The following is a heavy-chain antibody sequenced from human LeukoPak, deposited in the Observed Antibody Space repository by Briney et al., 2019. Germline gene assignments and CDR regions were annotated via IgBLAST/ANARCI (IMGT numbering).Heavy chain of an antibody. D-gene: IGHD4-17*01. J-gene: IGHJ5*02. CDR1: GGSIRSYH. CDR2: IYSSGST. Sequence: SETLSLTCTVSGGSIRSYHWAWIRQPAGKGLEWIGRIYSSGSTNYNPSLKSRVIMSVDTSKNQFSLKLSSVTAADTAVYYCAREDYGDGNWFDPWGQGTLVTVSS. CDR3: AREDYGDGNWFDP. V-gene: IGHV4-4*07.